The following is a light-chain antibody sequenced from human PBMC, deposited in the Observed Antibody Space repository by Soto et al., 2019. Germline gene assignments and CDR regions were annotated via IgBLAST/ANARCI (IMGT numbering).Light chain of an antibody. CDR1: QSVNSN. CDR3: QQYNNSPT. J-gene: IGKJ1*01. Sequence: EIVMTQSPATLSVSPGERATLSCRASQSVNSNLAWYQQKPGQAPRLLIYGASTRATGVPARFSGSGSGTESTPTVTSLQSEDFAVYYCQQYNNSPTFGQGTKVEIK. V-gene: IGKV3-15*01. CDR2: GAS.